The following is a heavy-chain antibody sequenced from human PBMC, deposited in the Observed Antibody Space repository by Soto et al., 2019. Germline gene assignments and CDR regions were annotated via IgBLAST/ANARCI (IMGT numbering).Heavy chain of an antibody. CDR2: ISYDGSNK. CDR1: GFTFSSYA. D-gene: IGHD3-10*01. J-gene: IGHJ3*02. CDR3: ARGRFAATMVRGLAAFDI. V-gene: IGHV3-30-3*01. Sequence: PGGSLRLSCAASGFTFSSYAMHWVRQAPGKGLEWVAVISYDGSNKYYADSVKGRFTISRDNSKNTLYLQMNSLRAEDTALYYCARGRFAATMVRGLAAFDIWGQGTMVTVSS.